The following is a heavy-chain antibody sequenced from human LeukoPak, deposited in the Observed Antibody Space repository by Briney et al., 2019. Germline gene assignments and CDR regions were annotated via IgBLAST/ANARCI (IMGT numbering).Heavy chain of an antibody. J-gene: IGHJ4*02. V-gene: IGHV1-46*01. D-gene: IGHD2-21*02. Sequence: ASAKVSCKASGYTSPCYYMHWVGPAPGEGLEWMGIINPTGGSTSYAQKFQGRVTMTRDTSTSTVYMELSSLRSEDTAVYYCARDHYHKIHSVMVTAPDYWGQGTLVTVSS. CDR3: ARDHYHKIHSVMVTAPDY. CDR2: INPTGGST. CDR1: GYTSPCYY.